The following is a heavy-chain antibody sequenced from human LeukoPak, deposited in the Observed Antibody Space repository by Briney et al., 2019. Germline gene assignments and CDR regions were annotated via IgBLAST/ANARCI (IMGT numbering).Heavy chain of an antibody. V-gene: IGHV1-46*01. CDR3: VRDGEVIIKPAASFPHDAFDI. J-gene: IGHJ3*02. D-gene: IGHD3-10*01. CDR1: GYTFTSYY. Sequence: GASVKVSCKAPGYTFTSYYMHWVRQAPGQGLEWMGIINPSGGRTNYAPKFQGRVTMTRDTATSTVYMELSSLRSEDMAVYYCVRDGEVIIKPAASFPHDAFDIWGQGTMVIVSS. CDR2: INPSGGRT.